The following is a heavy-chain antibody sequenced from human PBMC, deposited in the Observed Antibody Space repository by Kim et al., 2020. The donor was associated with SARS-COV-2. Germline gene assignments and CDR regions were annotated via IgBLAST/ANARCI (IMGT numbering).Heavy chain of an antibody. D-gene: IGHD1-26*01. Sequence: GGSLRLSCAASGFTFSNAWMSWLRQAPGKGLEWVGRIKSKTDGGTTDYAAPVKGRFTISRDDSKNTLYLQMNSLKTEDTAVYYCTTPFYTTPDAFDIWGQGTMVTVSS. CDR2: IKSKTDGGTT. CDR1: GFTFSNAW. J-gene: IGHJ3*02. V-gene: IGHV3-15*01. CDR3: TTPFYTTPDAFDI.